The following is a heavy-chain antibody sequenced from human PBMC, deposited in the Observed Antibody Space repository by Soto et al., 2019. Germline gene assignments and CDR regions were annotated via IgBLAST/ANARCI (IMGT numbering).Heavy chain of an antibody. CDR2: INHSGST. D-gene: IGHD1-26*01. V-gene: IGHV4-34*01. J-gene: IGHJ4*02. CDR3: ARGLNSGSYYTSVFDY. CDR1: GGSFSGYY. Sequence: SETLSLTCAVYGGSFSGYYWSWIRQPPGKGLEWIGEINHSGSTNYNPSLKSRVTISVDTSKNQFSLKLSSVTAADTAVYYCARGLNSGSYYTSVFDYWGQGTLVTVSS.